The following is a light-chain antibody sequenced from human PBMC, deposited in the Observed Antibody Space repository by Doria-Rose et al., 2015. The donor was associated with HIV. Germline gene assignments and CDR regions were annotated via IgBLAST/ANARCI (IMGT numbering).Light chain of an antibody. V-gene: IGKV1-8*01. CDR1: QDISNY. CDR2: AAS. CDR3: RQYYSYPPT. Sequence: AIRMTQSPSSLSASTGDRVTITCRASQDISNYLAWYQQKPGKAPKLLIYAASTLQSGVPSRFSGSGSGTDFTLTISYLQSEDFATYYCRQYYSYPPTFGQGTKVEVK. J-gene: IGKJ1*01.